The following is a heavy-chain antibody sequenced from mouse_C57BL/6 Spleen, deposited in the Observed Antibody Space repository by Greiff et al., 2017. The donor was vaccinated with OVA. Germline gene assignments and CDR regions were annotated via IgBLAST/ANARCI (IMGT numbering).Heavy chain of an antibody. D-gene: IGHD2-1*01. V-gene: IGHV5-9-1*02. CDR2: ISSGGDYI. CDR1: GFTFSSYA. J-gene: IGHJ4*01. Sequence: EVQGVESGEGLVKPGGSLKLSCAASGFTFSSYAMSWVRQTPEKRLEWVAYISSGGDYIYYADTVKGRFTISRDNARNTLYLQMSSLKSEDTAMYYCTRNLYPYAMDYWGQGTSVTVSS. CDR3: TRNLYPYAMDY.